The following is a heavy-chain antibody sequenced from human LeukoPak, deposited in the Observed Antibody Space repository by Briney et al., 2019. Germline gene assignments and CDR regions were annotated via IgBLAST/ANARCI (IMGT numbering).Heavy chain of an antibody. D-gene: IGHD2-2*01. CDR3: AKEPRENCSSTSCAKWFDS. CDR2: ISASGGTT. Sequence: PGGSLRLSFAASGFTFNNYDMSWGRQAPGKGLEWVSAISASGGTTYYADSVKGRFTISRDNSENTLFLQMNSLRAEDTAVYYCAKEPRENCSSTSCAKWFDSWGQGTLVTVSS. CDR1: GFTFNNYD. V-gene: IGHV3-23*01. J-gene: IGHJ5*01.